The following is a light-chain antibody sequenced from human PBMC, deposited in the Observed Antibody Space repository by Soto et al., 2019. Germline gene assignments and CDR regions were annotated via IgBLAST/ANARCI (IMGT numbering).Light chain of an antibody. V-gene: IGKV1-17*01. CDR3: LQHNTYART. J-gene: IGKJ4*01. Sequence: DIQITQSPSSLSSSVGDRVSITCLSSQGIRNDLAWYQQKAGKAPKRLIYAATSLQSGVPPRFSGSGSGTEFTLTITSLQPEDFATYYCLQHNTYARTFGGGTKVDIK. CDR1: QGIRND. CDR2: AAT.